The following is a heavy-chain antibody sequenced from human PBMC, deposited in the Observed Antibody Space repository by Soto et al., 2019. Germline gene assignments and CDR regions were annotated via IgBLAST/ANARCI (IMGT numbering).Heavy chain of an antibody. D-gene: IGHD4-17*01. J-gene: IGHJ4*02. Sequence: EVQLLESGGGLVQPGGSLRLSCAASGFTFSSYAMSWVRQAPGKGLEWVSAISGSGGSTYYADSVKGRFTISRDNSKKTLSLQMNSLRAADRAVYYCAKDDYEVYWGQGTLVNVSS. V-gene: IGHV3-23*01. CDR3: AKDDYEVY. CDR1: GFTFSSYA. CDR2: ISGSGGST.